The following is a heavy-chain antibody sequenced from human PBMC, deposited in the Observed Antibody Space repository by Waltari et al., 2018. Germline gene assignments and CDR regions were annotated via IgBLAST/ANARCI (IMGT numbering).Heavy chain of an antibody. D-gene: IGHD6-6*01. V-gene: IGHV3-23*01. CDR2: ITDSGGGT. J-gene: IGHJ4*02. Sequence: ELQLLESGGGLVQPGGSLRLSCAASGFTFSSYAMSWVRQAPGKGLEWVSAITDSGGGTYHADSVKGRFTISRDNSKNTLYLQMNSLRDEDTAIYYCAKGSRPSRPYFFDYWGQGALVTVSS. CDR1: GFTFSSYA. CDR3: AKGSRPSRPYFFDY.